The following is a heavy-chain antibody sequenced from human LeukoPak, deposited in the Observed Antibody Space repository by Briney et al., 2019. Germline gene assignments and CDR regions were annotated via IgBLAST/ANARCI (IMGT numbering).Heavy chain of an antibody. J-gene: IGHJ6*03. CDR3: ARPAVGRNYYMDV. CDR2: IYHSGST. CDR1: GVSISRGGYS. V-gene: IGHV4-30-2*03. Sequence: PSETLSLTCAVSGVSISRGGYSWSWIRQPPGKGLEWIGYIYHSGSTNYNPSLKSRVTISVDTSKNQFSLKLSSVTAADTAVYYCARPAVGRNYYMDVWGKGTTVTISS.